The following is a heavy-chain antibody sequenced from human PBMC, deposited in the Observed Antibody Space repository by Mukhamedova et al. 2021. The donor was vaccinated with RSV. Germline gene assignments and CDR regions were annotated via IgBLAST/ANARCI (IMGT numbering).Heavy chain of an antibody. D-gene: IGHD3-10*01. CDR3: ARVGYGSGPIYYYGMDV. J-gene: IGHJ6*02. V-gene: IGHV4-59*01. Sequence: GLEWLGYVFHRGTTNYNPSVRSRLTISVDTSKNQFSLKLVSATAADSALYYCARVGYGSGPIYYYGMDVWARGTTFTVSS. CDR2: VFHRGTT.